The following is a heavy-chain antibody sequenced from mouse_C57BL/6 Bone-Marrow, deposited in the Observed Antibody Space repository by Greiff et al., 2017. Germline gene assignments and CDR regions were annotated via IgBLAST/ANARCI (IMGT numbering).Heavy chain of an antibody. CDR1: GFSFTSYG. CDR2: IWSGGST. D-gene: IGHD4-1*01. CDR3: ARNQGNNWAWFAY. Sequence: QVQLKESGPGLVQPSQCLSITCTVSGFSFTSYGVHWVRQSPGKGLEWLGVIWSGGSTDDNAAFISRLSISKDNSKSQVFFKMNSLQADDTAIYYCARNQGNNWAWFAYWGQGTLVTVSA. J-gene: IGHJ3*01. V-gene: IGHV2-2*01.